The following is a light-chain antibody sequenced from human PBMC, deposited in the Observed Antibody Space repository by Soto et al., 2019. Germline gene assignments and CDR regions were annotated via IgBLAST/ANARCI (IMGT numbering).Light chain of an antibody. CDR3: QQYESTPPT. CDR2: WAS. CDR1: QSVLYSSDNKNY. Sequence: DIVMTQSPDSLAVSLGKLATINCKSSQSVLYSSDNKNYLAWYQQRPGQPPKLLIYWASTRESGVPDRFSGSGSGTDFTLSITSLKAEDVAVYYCQQYESTPPTFGQGTKLEIK. V-gene: IGKV4-1*01. J-gene: IGKJ2*01.